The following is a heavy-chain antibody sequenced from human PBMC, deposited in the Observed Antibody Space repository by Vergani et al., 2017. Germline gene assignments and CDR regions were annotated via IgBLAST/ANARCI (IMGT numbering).Heavy chain of an antibody. V-gene: IGHV1-46*03. CDR3: AREDYGILTGYRY. Sequence: QVQVVQSGAEVKKSGASVKASCKTSGYTFSNYYMHWVRQAPGQGLEWMGIINPSGGHTNYAQKFQGRVTMTRDTSTSTVYMELSSLRSEDTAIYYCAREDYGILTGYRYWGQGTLVTVSA. D-gene: IGHD3-9*01. CDR2: INPSGGHT. J-gene: IGHJ4*02. CDR1: GYTFSNYY.